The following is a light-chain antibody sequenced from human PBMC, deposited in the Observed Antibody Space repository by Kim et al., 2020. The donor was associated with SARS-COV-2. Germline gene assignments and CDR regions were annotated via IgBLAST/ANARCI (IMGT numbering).Light chain of an antibody. CDR3: QQYDNLPPLT. CDR1: QDISNY. V-gene: IGKV1-33*01. Sequence: ATVGDRVTITCQASQDISNYLNWYQQKTGKAPKLLIYEASNLETGVPSRFSGSGSGTDFTFTISSLQPEDIATYYCQQYDNLPPLTFGGGTKLEI. J-gene: IGKJ4*01. CDR2: EAS.